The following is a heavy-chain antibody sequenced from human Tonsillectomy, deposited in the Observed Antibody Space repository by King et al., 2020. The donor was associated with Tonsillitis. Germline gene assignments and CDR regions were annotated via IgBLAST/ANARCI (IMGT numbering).Heavy chain of an antibody. J-gene: IGHJ4*02. D-gene: IGHD5-18*01. Sequence: LQESGPGLVKPSETLSLTCIVSGGSISNSSYYWGWIRQPPGKGLEWIGSIYYGGSAYYNPSLKSRVSMTVDTSKNQFSLKLTSVTAADTAVYYCARHDVSIHLWSTTADYWGQGTLVTVSS. CDR1: GGSISNSSYY. CDR2: IYYGGSA. V-gene: IGHV4-39*01. CDR3: ARHDVSIHLWSTTADY.